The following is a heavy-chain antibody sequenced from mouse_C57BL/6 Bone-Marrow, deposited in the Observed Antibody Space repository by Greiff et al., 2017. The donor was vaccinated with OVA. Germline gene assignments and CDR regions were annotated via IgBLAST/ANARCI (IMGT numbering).Heavy chain of an antibody. V-gene: IGHV2-2*01. D-gene: IGHD1-1*01. CDR3: ARNTVVDDFDV. J-gene: IGHJ1*03. Sequence: QVQLQQSGPGLVQPSQSLSITCTVSGFSLTSYGVHWVRQSPGKGLEWLGVIWSGGSTDYNAAFISSLSISKDNSKSQVFFKMNNLQTDNTAIYDCARNTVVDDFDVWGTGTTVTVSS. CDR1: GFSLTSYG. CDR2: IWSGGST.